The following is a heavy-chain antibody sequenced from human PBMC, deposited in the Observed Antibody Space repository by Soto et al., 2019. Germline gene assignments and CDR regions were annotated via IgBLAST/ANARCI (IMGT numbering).Heavy chain of an antibody. V-gene: IGHV3-30*18. Sequence: PGGSLRLSCAASGFSFSRYGIHWVRQAPGKGLEWVAVISYDESTTFYADSVKGRFTISRDNSKNTLFLQMNRLRPEDTAVYYCSKAMIGSYDSDAFDVWGQGTMVTVSS. CDR2: ISYDESTT. CDR1: GFSFSRYG. CDR3: SKAMIGSYDSDAFDV. J-gene: IGHJ3*01. D-gene: IGHD3-22*01.